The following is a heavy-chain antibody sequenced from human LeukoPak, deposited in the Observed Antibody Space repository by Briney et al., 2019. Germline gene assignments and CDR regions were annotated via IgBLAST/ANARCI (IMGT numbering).Heavy chain of an antibody. V-gene: IGHV3-33*08. J-gene: IGHJ4*02. Sequence: GGSLRLSCAASGFTFSSYAMSWVRQAPGKGLEWVAVIWYDGSNKYYADSVKGRFTISRDNSKNTLYLQMNSLRAEDTAVYYCARDVFRSSWYLRTDDSPLDYWGQGTLVTVSS. CDR1: GFTFSSYA. D-gene: IGHD6-13*01. CDR2: IWYDGSNK. CDR3: ARDVFRSSWYLRTDDSPLDY.